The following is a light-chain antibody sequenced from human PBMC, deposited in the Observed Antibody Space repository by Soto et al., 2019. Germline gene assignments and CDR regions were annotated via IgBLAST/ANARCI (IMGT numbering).Light chain of an antibody. J-gene: IGKJ4*01. Sequence: DIQLTQSPTTLSASVGARVTITCRASQTINNFLAWYQQKPGKAPKLLISKASSLEAGVPSRFSGSGSGTEFTLTISSLQPEDFATYYCQQSYSTPTFGGRTKV. CDR1: QTINNF. CDR2: KAS. V-gene: IGKV1-5*03. CDR3: QQSYSTPT.